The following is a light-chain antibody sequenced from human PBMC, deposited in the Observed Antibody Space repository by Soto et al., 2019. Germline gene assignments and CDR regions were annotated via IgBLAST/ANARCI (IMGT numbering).Light chain of an antibody. CDR1: QDISLY. V-gene: IGKV1-9*01. J-gene: IGKJ4*01. Sequence: DIHLTQSPSFLSASVGDRVTITCRANQDISLYLAWYQQQPGKAPKLLIYAASTLQSGVPSRFSGSGSGTEFTLTISSLQPEDFATYYCQQLNGFPLTFGGGTKVEIK. CDR2: AAS. CDR3: QQLNGFPLT.